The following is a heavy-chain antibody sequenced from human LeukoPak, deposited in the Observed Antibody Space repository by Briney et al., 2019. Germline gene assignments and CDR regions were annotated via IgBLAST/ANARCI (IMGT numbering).Heavy chain of an antibody. CDR3: AGLGYCSSTSCYDAEYYYYYMDV. J-gene: IGHJ6*03. CDR2: IYYSGST. V-gene: IGHV4-39*01. D-gene: IGHD2-2*01. CDR1: GGSISSSSYY. Sequence: PSETLSLTCTVSGGSISSSSYYWGWIRQPPGKGLEWIGSIYYSGSTYYNPSLKSRVTISVDTSKNQFSLKLSSATAADTAVYYCAGLGYCSSTSCYDAEYYYYYMDVWGKGTTVTVSS.